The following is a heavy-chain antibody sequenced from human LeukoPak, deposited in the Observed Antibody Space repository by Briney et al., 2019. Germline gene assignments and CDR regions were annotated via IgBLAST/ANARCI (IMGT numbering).Heavy chain of an antibody. J-gene: IGHJ4*02. CDR3: ARDGGIAAAGTFDY. D-gene: IGHD6-13*01. V-gene: IGHV4-59*01. CDR1: GGSISSYY. Sequence: SETLSLTCTVSGGSISSYYWSWIRQPPGKGLEWIGYIYYSGSTNYNPSLKSRVTISVDTSKNQFSLKLSSVTAADTAVYYCARDGGIAAAGTFDYWGQGTLVTVSS. CDR2: IYYSGST.